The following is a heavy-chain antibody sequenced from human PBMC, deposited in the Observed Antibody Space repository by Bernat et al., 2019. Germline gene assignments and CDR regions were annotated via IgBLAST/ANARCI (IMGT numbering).Heavy chain of an antibody. D-gene: IGHD3-16*01. CDR3: ARGFMMY. CDR2: IKPDGSDK. V-gene: IGHV3-7*01. CDR1: GFTFSTYW. Sequence: EVQLVESGGGLVQPGRSLRLSCEASGFTFSTYWMTWVRQAPGKGLEWVANIKPDGSDKYYGNSVKGRFTISRDNAKNTLYLEMSRLRDEDTAFYYCARGFMMYWGQGTLVTVSS. J-gene: IGHJ4*02.